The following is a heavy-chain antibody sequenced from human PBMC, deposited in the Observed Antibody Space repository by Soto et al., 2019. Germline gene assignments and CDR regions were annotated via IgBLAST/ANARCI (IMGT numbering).Heavy chain of an antibody. V-gene: IGHV1-46*03. CDR3: ARDYCNGGSCYAFDY. CDR1: GYTFTSYY. CDR2: INPSGCST. Sequence: QVQLVQSGAEVKKPGASVKVPCKASGYTFTSYYIHWVRQAPGQGLEWMGIINPSGCSTSYAQKFLGRFTMTMDTSTSSVYMELSSLRSEDTAVYYCARDYCNGGSCYAFDYWGQGPLVTVSS. D-gene: IGHD2-15*01. J-gene: IGHJ4*02.